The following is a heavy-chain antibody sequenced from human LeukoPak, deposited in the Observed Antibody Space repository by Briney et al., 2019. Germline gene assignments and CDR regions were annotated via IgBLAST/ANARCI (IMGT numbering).Heavy chain of an antibody. CDR3: AKDEGTWYFDL. J-gene: IGHJ2*01. D-gene: IGHD3-10*01. V-gene: IGHV3-23*01. CDR1: GFTFSSYA. Sequence: GGSLRLSCAASGFTFSSYAMSWVRQAPGKGLEWVSAISGSGGSTYYADSVKGRFTISRDNSKDTFFLQMNSLRAEDTAVYYCAKDEGTWYFDLWGRGTLVTVSS. CDR2: ISGSGGST.